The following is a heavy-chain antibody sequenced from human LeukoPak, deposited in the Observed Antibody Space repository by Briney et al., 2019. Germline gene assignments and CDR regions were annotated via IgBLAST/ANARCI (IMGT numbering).Heavy chain of an antibody. CDR3: AKDRDCSGGSCFPGSAFDI. CDR2: ISWNSGSI. CDR1: GFTFGDYA. Sequence: GGSLRLSCAASGFTFGDYAMHCVRQAPGKGLEWVSGISWNSGSIGYADSVKGRFTISRDNAKNSLYLQMNSLRAEDTALYYCAKDRDCSGGSCFPGSAFDIWGQGTMVTVSS. J-gene: IGHJ3*02. V-gene: IGHV3-9*01. D-gene: IGHD2-15*01.